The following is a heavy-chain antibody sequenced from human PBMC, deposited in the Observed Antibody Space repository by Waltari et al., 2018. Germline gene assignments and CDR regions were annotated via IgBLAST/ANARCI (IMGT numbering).Heavy chain of an antibody. CDR2: IIPIFGTA. CDR3: ARGLPHCSSTSCYSYYYYYGMDV. J-gene: IGHJ6*02. V-gene: IGHV1-69*01. D-gene: IGHD2-2*01. CDR1: GGTFSSYA. Sequence: QVQLVQSGAEVKQPGSSVKVSCKASGGTFSSYAISWVRQAPGQGLEWMGGIIPIFGTANYAQKFQGRVTITADESTSTAYMELSSLRSEDTAVYYCARGLPHCSSTSCYSYYYYYGMDVWGQGTTVTVSS.